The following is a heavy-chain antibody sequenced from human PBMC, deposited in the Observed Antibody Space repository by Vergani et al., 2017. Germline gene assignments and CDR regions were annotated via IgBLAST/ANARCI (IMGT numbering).Heavy chain of an antibody. CDR3: ERDWLAAAGRGGWFDP. D-gene: IGHD6-13*01. CDR2: IYPSGST. CDR1: GGSISSFSYY. Sequence: PSPTLSLTCTVSGGSISSFSYYWSWIRQPAGKGLEWIGRIYPSGSTNYNPSLNIRVTISVDTSKNQFSLKLSSVTAADTAVYYWERDWLAAAGRGGWFDPWGQGTLVTVSS. V-gene: IGHV4-61*02. J-gene: IGHJ5*02.